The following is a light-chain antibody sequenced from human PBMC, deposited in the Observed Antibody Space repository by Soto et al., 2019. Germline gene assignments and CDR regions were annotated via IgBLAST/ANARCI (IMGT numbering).Light chain of an antibody. CDR3: QQYGSSPPYT. CDR2: GAS. V-gene: IGKV3-20*01. J-gene: IGKJ2*01. Sequence: EIVMTQSPATLSVSPGERATLSCRASQSVSSNLAWYQQKPGQAPRLLIYGASSRATGIPDRFSGSGSGTDFTLTISRLEPEDLAVYYCQQYGSSPPYTFGQGTKVDIK. CDR1: QSVSSN.